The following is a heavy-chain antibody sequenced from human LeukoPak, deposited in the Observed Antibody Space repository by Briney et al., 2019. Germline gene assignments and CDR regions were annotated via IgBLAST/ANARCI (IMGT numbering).Heavy chain of an antibody. Sequence: GGSLRLSCAASGFTFSSYWMNWVRQAPGKGLERVANIKLAGSETYYVDSVKGRFTISRDNAKNSLYLQMNSLRAEDTAVYYCANPGYSSSPRWGQGTLVTVSS. CDR2: IKLAGSET. CDR1: GFTFSSYW. CDR3: ANPGYSSSPR. D-gene: IGHD6-6*01. V-gene: IGHV3-7*01. J-gene: IGHJ4*02.